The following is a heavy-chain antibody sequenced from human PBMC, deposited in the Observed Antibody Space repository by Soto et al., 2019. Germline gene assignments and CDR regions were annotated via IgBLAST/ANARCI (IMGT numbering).Heavy chain of an antibody. Sequence: PGGSLRLSCAVSGFTFSSYAMSWVRQAPGKGLEWVSAISCSGGSTYYADSVKGRLTISRDNSKNTLYLQMNSLRAEDTAVYYCAKGIDYSSYVDYWGQGTLVTVSS. J-gene: IGHJ4*02. D-gene: IGHD4-4*01. V-gene: IGHV3-23*01. CDR3: AKGIDYSSYVDY. CDR1: GFTFSSYA. CDR2: ISCSGGST.